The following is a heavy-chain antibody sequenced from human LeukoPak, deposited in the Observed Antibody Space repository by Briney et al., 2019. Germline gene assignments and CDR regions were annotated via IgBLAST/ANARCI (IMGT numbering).Heavy chain of an antibody. CDR2: IKQDGSEK. CDR3: ARGNSGSYYGVAYMDV. CDR1: GFTFSSYW. Sequence: EPGGSLRLSCAASGFTFSSYWMSWVRQAPGKGLEWVANIKQDGSEKYYVDSVKGRFTISRDNAKNSLYLQMNSLRAEDTAVYYCARGNSGSYYGVAYMDVWGKGTTVTVSS. J-gene: IGHJ6*03. V-gene: IGHV3-7*01. D-gene: IGHD1-26*01.